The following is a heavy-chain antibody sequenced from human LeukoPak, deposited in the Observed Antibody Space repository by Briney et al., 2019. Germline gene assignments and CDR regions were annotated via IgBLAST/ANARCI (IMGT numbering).Heavy chain of an antibody. CDR3: ARTPGSIAAAVRFYFDY. V-gene: IGHV4-34*01. CDR2: INHSGST. D-gene: IGHD6-13*01. CDR1: GGSFSGYY. J-gene: IGHJ4*02. Sequence: PSETLSLTCAVYGGSFSGYYWSWIRQPPGKGLEWIGEINHSGSTNYNSSLKSRVTISVDTSKNQFSLKLSSVTAADTAVYYCARTPGSIAAAVRFYFDYWGQGTLVTVSS.